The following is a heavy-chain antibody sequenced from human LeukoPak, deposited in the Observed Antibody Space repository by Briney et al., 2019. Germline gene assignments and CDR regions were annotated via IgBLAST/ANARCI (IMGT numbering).Heavy chain of an antibody. D-gene: IGHD3-3*01. J-gene: IGHJ4*02. CDR1: GGSISSYY. CDR2: IYYSGST. Sequence: SETLSLTCTVSGGSISSYYWSSIRQPPGKGLEWIGYIYYSGSTNYNPSLKSRVTISVDTSKNQFSLTLSSVTAADTAVYYCARDFGKYWGQGTLVSVSS. CDR3: ARDFGKY. V-gene: IGHV4-59*01.